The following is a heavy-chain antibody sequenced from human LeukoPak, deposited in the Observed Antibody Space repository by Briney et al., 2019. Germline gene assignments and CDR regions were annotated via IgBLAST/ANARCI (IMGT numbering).Heavy chain of an antibody. CDR3: ARDGYRLSGYFYYMDV. CDR2: INTHNGDT. V-gene: IGHV1-18*01. CDR1: GYTFASFG. D-gene: IGHD2-2*03. J-gene: IGHJ6*03. Sequence: ASVKVSCKASGYTFASFGITWVRQAPGQGLEWMGWINTHNGDTNYAQKLQGRVTMTTDTSTSTAYMELRILRSDDTAVYYCARDGYRLSGYFYYMDVWGKGTTVTVSS.